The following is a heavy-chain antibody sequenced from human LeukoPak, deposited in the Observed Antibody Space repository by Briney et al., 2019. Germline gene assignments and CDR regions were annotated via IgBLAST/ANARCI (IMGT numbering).Heavy chain of an antibody. V-gene: IGHV3-11*04. D-gene: IGHD6-19*01. J-gene: IGHJ4*02. CDR1: GFTFSDYY. CDR2: ISSSGSTI. Sequence: GGSLRLSCAASGFTFSDYYMSWIRQAPGKGLEWVSYISSSGSTIYYADSVKGRFTISRDNSKNTLYLQMNSLRAEDTAVYYCAKVTSAYSSGWYEIDYWGQGTLVTVSS. CDR3: AKVTSAYSSGWYEIDY.